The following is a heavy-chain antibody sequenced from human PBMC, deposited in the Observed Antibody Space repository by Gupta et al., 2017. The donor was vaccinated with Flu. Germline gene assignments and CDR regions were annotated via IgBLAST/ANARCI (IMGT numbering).Heavy chain of an antibody. Sequence: EVQLSDSGGDLVQPGGSLRLSCAASGFTFSSYAMSWVRQAPGKRLEWVSAISGSRDGTYYADSVKGRFTISRDDSKNTLYLQMSSLRAEDSAIYYCAKATAGYCIGGYCYYFDSWGQGTLVTVSS. J-gene: IGHJ4*02. CDR2: ISGSRDGT. CDR1: GFTFSSYA. CDR3: AKATAGYCIGGYCYYFDS. D-gene: IGHD2-15*01. V-gene: IGHV3-23*01.